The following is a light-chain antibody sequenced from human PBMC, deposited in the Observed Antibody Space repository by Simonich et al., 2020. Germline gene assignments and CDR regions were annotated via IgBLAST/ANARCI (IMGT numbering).Light chain of an antibody. V-gene: IGKV3-15*01. CDR1: QSVSSN. J-gene: IGKJ4*01. CDR2: GAF. Sequence: EIVMTQSPATLSVSPGKRPTLSCRASQSVSSNLAWYQQKPGPAPMLLIYGAFTRANGIPARFSGSGSGTEFTLTISSLQSEDFAVYYCQQYNNWPLTFGGGTKVEIK. CDR3: QQYNNWPLT.